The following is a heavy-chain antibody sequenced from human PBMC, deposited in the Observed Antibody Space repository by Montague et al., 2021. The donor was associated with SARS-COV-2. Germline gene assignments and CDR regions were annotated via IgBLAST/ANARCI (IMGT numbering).Heavy chain of an antibody. J-gene: IGHJ4*02. CDR1: GFTFSSYG. Sequence: SLRLSCAASGFTFSSYGMHWVRQAPGKGLEWVAVIWYDGSNKYYADSVKGRFTISRDNSKNTLYLQMNSLRAEDTAVYYCAKPFYDYIWGGYRQTGYFDYWGQGTLVTVSS. D-gene: IGHD3-16*02. CDR2: IWYDGSNK. V-gene: IGHV3-33*03. CDR3: AKPFYDYIWGGYRQTGYFDY.